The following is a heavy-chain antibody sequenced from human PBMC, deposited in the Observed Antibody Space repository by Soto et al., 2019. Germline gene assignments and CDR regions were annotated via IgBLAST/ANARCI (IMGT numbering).Heavy chain of an antibody. D-gene: IGHD3-22*01. V-gene: IGHV4-59*01. J-gene: IGHJ5*02. Sequence: SETLSLTCTVSGGSISSYYWSWIRQPPGRGLEWIGYIYDSGSTNYNPSLKSRVTISVDTSKNQLSLRLSSVTAADTAVYYCAREDSSGYYYWFDPWGQGALVTVSS. CDR2: IYDSGST. CDR3: AREDSSGYYYWFDP. CDR1: GGSISSYY.